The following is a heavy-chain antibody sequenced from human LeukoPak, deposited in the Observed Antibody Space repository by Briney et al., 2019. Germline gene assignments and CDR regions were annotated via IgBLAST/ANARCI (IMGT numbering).Heavy chain of an antibody. D-gene: IGHD3-22*01. CDR2: ISGSGGST. V-gene: IGHV3-23*01. CDR1: GFTFSSYA. J-gene: IGHJ3*02. CDR3: AKDVRYYYDCSGYHPDAFDI. Sequence: PGGSLRLSCAASGFTFSSYAMSWVRQAPRKGLEWVSAISGSGGSTYYADSVKGRFTISRDNSKNTLYLQMNSLRAEDTAVYYCAKDVRYYYDCSGYHPDAFDIWGQGTMVTVSS.